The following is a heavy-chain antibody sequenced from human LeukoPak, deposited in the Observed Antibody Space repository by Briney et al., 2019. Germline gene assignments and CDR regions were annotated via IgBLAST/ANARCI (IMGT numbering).Heavy chain of an antibody. D-gene: IGHD6-13*01. J-gene: IGHJ4*02. CDR1: GFTFSSYS. V-gene: IGHV3-48*01. CDR3: ARAKTSGLAAAADY. Sequence: GGSLRLSCAASGFTFSSYSMNWVRQAPGKGLEWVSYISSSSTIYYADSVKGRFTISRDNAKNSLYLKMNSLRSDDTAVYYCARAKTSGLAAAADYWGQGTLVTVSS. CDR2: ISSSSTI.